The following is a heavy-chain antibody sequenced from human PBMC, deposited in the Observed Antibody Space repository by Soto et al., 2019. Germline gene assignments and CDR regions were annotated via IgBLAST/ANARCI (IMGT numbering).Heavy chain of an antibody. J-gene: IGHJ4*02. V-gene: IGHV3-48*02. CDR2: ISSSSSTI. CDR1: GFTFSSYS. D-gene: IGHD6-13*01. Sequence: GGSLRLSCAASGFTFSSYSMNWVRQAPGKGLEWVSYISSSSSTIYYADSVKGRFTISRDNAKNSLYLQMNSLRDEDTAVYYCAREKARPYSSSWVFFDYWGQGTLVTVSS. CDR3: AREKARPYSSSWVFFDY.